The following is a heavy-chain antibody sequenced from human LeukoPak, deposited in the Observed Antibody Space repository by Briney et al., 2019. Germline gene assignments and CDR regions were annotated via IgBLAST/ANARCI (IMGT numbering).Heavy chain of an antibody. Sequence: SETLSLTCTVSGGSISSYYWSWLRQPPGKGLEWIGYIYYSGSTNYNPSLKSRATISVDTSKNQFSLKLSSVTAADTAVYYCARGATSFDPWGQGTLITVSS. V-gene: IGHV4-59*01. CDR3: ARGATSFDP. D-gene: IGHD2-15*01. J-gene: IGHJ5*02. CDR2: IYYSGST. CDR1: GGSISSYY.